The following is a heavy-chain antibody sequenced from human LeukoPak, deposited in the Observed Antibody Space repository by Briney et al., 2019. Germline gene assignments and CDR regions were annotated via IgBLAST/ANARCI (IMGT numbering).Heavy chain of an antibody. J-gene: IGHJ3*02. D-gene: IGHD1-26*01. Sequence: GVSLRLSCAASGFSFSSYSMNWVRQAPGKALEWVSSISGSSNYIYYADSVKGRFTISRDSAKNSLHLQMNSLRAEDTAVYYCARGRGSYLRDAFDIWGQGTMVIVSS. CDR2: ISGSSNYI. CDR1: GFSFSSYS. CDR3: ARGRGSYLRDAFDI. V-gene: IGHV3-21*01.